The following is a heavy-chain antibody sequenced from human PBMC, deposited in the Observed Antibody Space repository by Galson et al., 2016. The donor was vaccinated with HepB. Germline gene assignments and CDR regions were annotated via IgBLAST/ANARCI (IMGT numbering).Heavy chain of an antibody. J-gene: IGHJ3*01. D-gene: IGHD5-24*01. V-gene: IGHV3-23*01. CDR3: ARGVRWLQSGFAFDV. CDR2: INIRGDST. CDR1: GFTFSTYA. Sequence: SLRLSCAVSGFTFSTYAMSWVRQAPGKGLEWISGINIRGDSTYYADSVKGRFTIFRDNSKNTVYLQMNSLRAEDTAVYYCARGVRWLQSGFAFDVWGQGSMVTVSS.